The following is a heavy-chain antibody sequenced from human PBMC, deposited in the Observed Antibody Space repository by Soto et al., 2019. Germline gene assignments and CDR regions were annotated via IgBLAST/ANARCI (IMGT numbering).Heavy chain of an antibody. J-gene: IGHJ3*02. CDR2: ITTAADT. CDR3: ASVQYDAYDI. D-gene: IGHD4-4*01. V-gene: IGHV3-13*01. Sequence: EVQLVESGGGLVQPGGSLRLSCVASGFTFSSHDMHWVRQATGKGLEWVSAITTAADTYYPGSVKGRCTISRENAKNSLYLQMTSLRAEDTAVYYCASVQYDAYDIWGQGTMVTVSS. CDR1: GFTFSSHD.